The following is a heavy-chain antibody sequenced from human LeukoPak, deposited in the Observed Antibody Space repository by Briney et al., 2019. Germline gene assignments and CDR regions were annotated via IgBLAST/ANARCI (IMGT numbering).Heavy chain of an antibody. Sequence: GESLKISCKGSGYSFTSYWIGWVRQMPGKGLEWMGIIYPGDSDTRYSPSFQGQVTISADKSISTAYLQWSSLKASDTAMYYCARHGGYCSSTSCYVDYWGQGTLVTVSS. V-gene: IGHV5-51*01. D-gene: IGHD2-2*01. CDR1: GYSFTSYW. CDR2: IYPGDSDT. J-gene: IGHJ4*02. CDR3: ARHGGYCSSTSCYVDY.